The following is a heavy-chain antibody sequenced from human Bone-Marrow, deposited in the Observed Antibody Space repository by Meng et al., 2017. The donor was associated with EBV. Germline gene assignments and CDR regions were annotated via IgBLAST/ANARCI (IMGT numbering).Heavy chain of an antibody. Sequence: EVQLVGSGXXLXKPGGXXRXSCAASGFTFSSYSMNWVRQAPGKGLEWVSSISSSSSYIYYADSVKGRFTISRDNAKNSLYLQMNSLRAEDTAVYYCARGMVRDHLGYWGQGTLVTVSS. D-gene: IGHD3-10*01. CDR3: ARGMVRDHLGY. CDR2: ISSSSSYI. CDR1: GFTFSSYS. V-gene: IGHV3-21*01. J-gene: IGHJ4*02.